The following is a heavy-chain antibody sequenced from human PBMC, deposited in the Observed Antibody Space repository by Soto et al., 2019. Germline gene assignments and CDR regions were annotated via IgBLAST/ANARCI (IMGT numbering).Heavy chain of an antibody. V-gene: IGHV1-18*01. CDR3: ARGGYYDNVWGKLSHYGLDV. J-gene: IGHJ6*01. D-gene: IGHD3-16*01. Sequence: QVQLVQSASEVMKPGASVKVSCKASGYTFISYGITWVRQAPGQRLEWMGWISPYNDQTIYAQKLQGRVTMTADTSTRTVYMQLRSPKSDATAVSCCARGGYYDNVWGKLSHYGLDVWGEGTSVTVSS. CDR1: GYTFISYG. CDR2: ISPYNDQT.